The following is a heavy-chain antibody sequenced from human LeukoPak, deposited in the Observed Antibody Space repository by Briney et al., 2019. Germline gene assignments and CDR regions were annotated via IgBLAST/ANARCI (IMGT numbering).Heavy chain of an antibody. Sequence: PGGSLRLSCAAAGFTFGTYSMSCVRHAPRGGLEWVSAIIGSGGSTYYADSVKGRLTISRDNSKNTLYLQMTSLRAEDTAVYHCAKDRYCSSTSCCFYYYFFGVLDYGMDVWGQGTTVTVSS. J-gene: IGHJ6*02. CDR3: AKDRYCSSTSCCFYYYFFGVLDYGMDV. CDR2: IIGSGGST. D-gene: IGHD2-2*01. V-gene: IGHV3-23*01. CDR1: GFTFGTYS.